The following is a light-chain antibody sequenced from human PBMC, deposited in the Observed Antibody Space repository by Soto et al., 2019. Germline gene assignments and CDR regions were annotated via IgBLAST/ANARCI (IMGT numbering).Light chain of an antibody. CDR3: GADHGSGSNFVYV. V-gene: IGLV9-49*03. CDR2: VGTGGIVG. J-gene: IGLJ1*01. CDR1: SGYSNYK. Sequence: VLTQPPSASASLGASVTLTCTLSSGYSNYKVDWYQQRPGEGPRFVMRVGTGGIVGSKGDGIPDRFSVLGSGLNRYLTIKDIQEEDESDYHCGADHGSGSNFVYVFGTGTKLTVL.